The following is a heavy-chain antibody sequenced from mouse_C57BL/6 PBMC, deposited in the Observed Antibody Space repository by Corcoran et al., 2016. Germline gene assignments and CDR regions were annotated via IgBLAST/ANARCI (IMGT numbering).Heavy chain of an antibody. V-gene: IGHV1-81*01. CDR1: GYTFTSYG. J-gene: IGHJ4*01. D-gene: IGHD4-1*02. CDR3: ARYGSTGYYYAMDY. CDR2: IYPRSGNT. Sequence: QVQLQQSGAELARPGASVKLSCKASGYTFTSYGISWVKQRTGQGLEWIGEIYPRSGNTYYNEKFKGKATLTADKSSSTAYMELRSLTSEDSAVYFCARYGSTGYYYAMDYWGQGTSVTVSS.